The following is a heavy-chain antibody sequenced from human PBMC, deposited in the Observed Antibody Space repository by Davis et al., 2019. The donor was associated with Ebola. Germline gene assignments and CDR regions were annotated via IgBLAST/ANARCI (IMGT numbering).Heavy chain of an antibody. D-gene: IGHD6-13*01. CDR3: ARDLEVPSSWGSYGIDV. CDR2: MLHDGSEK. J-gene: IGHJ6*02. CDR1: GFTFSESW. V-gene: IGHV3-7*01. Sequence: GESLKISCAASGFTFSESWMAWVRQAPGKGLEWLANMLHDGSEKYSAGPVKGRFTISRDNSKNTLYLQMNSLRAEDTAVYYCARDLEVPSSWGSYGIDVWGQGTTVTVSS.